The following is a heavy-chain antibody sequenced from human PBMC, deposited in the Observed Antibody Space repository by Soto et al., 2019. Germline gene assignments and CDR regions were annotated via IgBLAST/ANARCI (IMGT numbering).Heavy chain of an antibody. CDR3: ARTKILTGYILDYYYYGMDV. D-gene: IGHD3-9*01. J-gene: IGHJ6*02. V-gene: IGHV4-39*01. CDR2: IYYSGST. CDR1: GGSISSSSCY. Sequence: SETLSLTCTVSGGSISSSSCYWGWIRQPPGKGLEWIGSIYYSGSTYYNPSLKSRVTISVDTSKNQFSLKLSSVTAADTAVYYCARTKILTGYILDYYYYGMDVWGQGTTVTVSS.